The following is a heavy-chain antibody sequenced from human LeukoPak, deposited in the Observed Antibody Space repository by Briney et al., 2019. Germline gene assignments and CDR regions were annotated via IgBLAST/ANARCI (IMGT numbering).Heavy chain of an antibody. CDR2: ISFDGSNK. D-gene: IGHD2-8*01. V-gene: IGHV3-30*19. J-gene: IGHJ4*02. CDR1: GFAFSTYG. Sequence: GGSLRVSCAASGFAFSTYGMHWVRQAPGKGLEWVAFISFDGSNKYFPDSVKGRFTISRDNSKNTLYLQVNSLRAEDTAVYYCAKGSPRGVEYWGQGTLVIVSS. CDR3: AKGSPRGVEY.